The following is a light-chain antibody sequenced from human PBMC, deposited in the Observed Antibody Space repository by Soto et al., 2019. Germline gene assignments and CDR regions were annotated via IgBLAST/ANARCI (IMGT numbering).Light chain of an antibody. CDR1: QSTSTW. CDR2: KAC. J-gene: IGKJ1*01. CDR3: QQYGRYRT. Sequence: DIQMTQSPSTLSASVGDRVTITCRASQSTSTWLAWYQHKPGKAPNLLIYKACSLESGVPSRFSGSGSGTEFLVTISSLQPDDVATYYCQQYGRYRTFGQGNKVEIK. V-gene: IGKV1-5*03.